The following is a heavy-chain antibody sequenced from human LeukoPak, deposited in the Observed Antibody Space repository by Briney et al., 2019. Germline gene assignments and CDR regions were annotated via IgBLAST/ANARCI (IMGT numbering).Heavy chain of an antibody. V-gene: IGHV3-48*01. Sequence: PRGSLRLSCAASGFTFSSYSMNWVRQAPGKGLEWVSYISSSSSTIYYADSVRGRFTISRDNSKNVLYLQMNSLRAEDTALYYCAKDQNTVATAPFDYWGQGTLVTVSS. CDR2: ISSSSSTI. J-gene: IGHJ4*02. D-gene: IGHD4-17*01. CDR1: GFTFSSYS. CDR3: AKDQNTVATAPFDY.